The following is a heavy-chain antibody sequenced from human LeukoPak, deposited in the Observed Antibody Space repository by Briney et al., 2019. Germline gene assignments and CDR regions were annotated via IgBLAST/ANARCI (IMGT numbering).Heavy chain of an antibody. CDR2: ISDSGTST. J-gene: IGHJ4*02. D-gene: IGHD6-19*01. CDR1: GFTFGRFG. Sequence: GGSLRLSCAASGFTFGRFGMSWVRQAPGKGLEWVSAISDSGTSTYYADSVKGRFTISRDNSKNTLYLQMNSLRAEDTAVYYCARALETVAGPFDYWGQGTLVTVSS. V-gene: IGHV3-23*01. CDR3: ARALETVAGPFDY.